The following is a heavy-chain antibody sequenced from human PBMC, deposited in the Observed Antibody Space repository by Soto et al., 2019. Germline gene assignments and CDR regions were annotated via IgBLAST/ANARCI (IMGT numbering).Heavy chain of an antibody. CDR1: GGTFSSYA. Sequence: SVKVYCKASGGTFSSYAISWVRQAPGQGLEWMGGIIPIFGTANYAQKFQGRVTITADESTSTAYMELSSLRSEDTAVYYCAREDCSGGSCPFDYWGQGTLVTVSS. D-gene: IGHD2-15*01. V-gene: IGHV1-69*13. CDR3: AREDCSGGSCPFDY. J-gene: IGHJ4*02. CDR2: IIPIFGTA.